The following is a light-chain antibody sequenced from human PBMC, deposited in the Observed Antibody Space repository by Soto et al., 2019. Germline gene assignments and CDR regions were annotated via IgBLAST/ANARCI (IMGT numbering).Light chain of an antibody. V-gene: IGKV3-15*01. CDR3: HQYNNWLWT. CDR1: QSVSSN. CDR2: GAS. Sequence: EIVMTQSPATLSVSPGGRATLSCRASQSVSSNLAWYQQRPGQAPRLLIYGASTRATGIPGRFSGSGSGTDFPITISSLQPEDFAVYYCHQYNNWLWTFGQGTKVEIK. J-gene: IGKJ1*01.